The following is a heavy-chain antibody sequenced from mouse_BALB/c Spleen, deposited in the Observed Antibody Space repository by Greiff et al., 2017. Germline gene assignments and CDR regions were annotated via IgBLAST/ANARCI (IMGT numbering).Heavy chain of an antibody. CDR1: GYTFTSYW. J-gene: IGHJ2*01. CDR3: ARGGGNYPYFDY. V-gene: IGHV1S41*01. D-gene: IGHD2-1*01. CDR2: IAPGSGST. Sequence: DLVKPGASVKLSCKASGYTFTSYWINWIKQRPGQGLEWIGRIAPGSGSTYYNEMFKGKATLTVDTSSSTAYIQLSSLSSEDSAVYFCARGGGNYPYFDYWGQGTTLTVSS.